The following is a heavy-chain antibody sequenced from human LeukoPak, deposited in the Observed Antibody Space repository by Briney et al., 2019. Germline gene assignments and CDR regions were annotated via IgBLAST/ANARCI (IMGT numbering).Heavy chain of an antibody. V-gene: IGHV3-66*01. Sequence: PGGSLILSCAVSGFTVSSNYMSWVRQAPGKGLEWVSVIYSGGSTYYADSVKGRFTISRDNSKNTLYLQMNSLRAEDTAVYYCYSMIVVEIRVINDYWGQGTLVTVSS. CDR2: IYSGGST. J-gene: IGHJ4*02. CDR1: GFTVSSNY. D-gene: IGHD3-22*01. CDR3: YSMIVVEIRVINDY.